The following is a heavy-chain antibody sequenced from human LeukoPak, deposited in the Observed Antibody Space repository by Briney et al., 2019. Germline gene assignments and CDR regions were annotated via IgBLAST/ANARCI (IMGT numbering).Heavy chain of an antibody. CDR2: INPSGGST. Sequence: GASVKVSCKASGYTFTSYYVHWVRQAPGQGLEWMGIINPSGGSTSYAQKFQGRVTMTRDTSTSTVYMELSSLRSEDTAVYYCARDLIGIAAAGTELGGYWGQGTLVTVSS. CDR1: GYTFTSYY. V-gene: IGHV1-46*01. J-gene: IGHJ4*02. CDR3: ARDLIGIAAAGTELGGY. D-gene: IGHD6-13*01.